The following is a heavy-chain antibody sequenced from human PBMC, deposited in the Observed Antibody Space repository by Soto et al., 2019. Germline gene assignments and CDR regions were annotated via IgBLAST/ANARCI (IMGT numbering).Heavy chain of an antibody. Sequence: VQLVESGGGLVQPGGSLRLSCAASGFTFSSYWMHWVRQAPGKGLVWVSRINSDGSSTSYADSVKGRFTISRDNAKNTLYLQMNSLRAEDTAMYYCARGGCSSTSCYGVSFDYWGQGTLVTVSS. D-gene: IGHD2-2*01. CDR1: GFTFSSYW. J-gene: IGHJ4*02. CDR2: INSDGSST. CDR3: ARGGCSSTSCYGVSFDY. V-gene: IGHV3-74*01.